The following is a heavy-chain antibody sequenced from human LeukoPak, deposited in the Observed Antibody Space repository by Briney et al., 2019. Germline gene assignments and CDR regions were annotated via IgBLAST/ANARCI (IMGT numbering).Heavy chain of an antibody. Sequence: GGSLRLSCAASGFTVSSNYMSWVRQAPGKGLEWVSVIYSGGSTYYADSVKGRFTISRDNSKNTLYLQMNSLRAEDTAVYYCARDVYCWYYYYYGMDVWGQGTTVTVSS. D-gene: IGHD2-21*01. J-gene: IGHJ6*02. CDR2: IYSGGST. CDR3: ARDVYCWYYYYYGMDV. V-gene: IGHV3-66*01. CDR1: GFTVSSNY.